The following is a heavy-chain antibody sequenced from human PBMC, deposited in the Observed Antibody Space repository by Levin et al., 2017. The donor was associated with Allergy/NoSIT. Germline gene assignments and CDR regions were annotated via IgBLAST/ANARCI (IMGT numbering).Heavy chain of an antibody. Sequence: GGSLRLSCAASGFTVSSNYMSWVRQAPGKGLEWVSVIYSGGSTYYADSVKGRFTISRDNSKNTLYLQMNSLRAEDTAVYYCARDRSSSSLWDNYYGMDGWGQGTTVTVSS. V-gene: IGHV3-66*01. J-gene: IGHJ6*02. D-gene: IGHD6-6*01. CDR3: ARDRSSSSLWDNYYGMDG. CDR2: IYSGGST. CDR1: GFTVSSNY.